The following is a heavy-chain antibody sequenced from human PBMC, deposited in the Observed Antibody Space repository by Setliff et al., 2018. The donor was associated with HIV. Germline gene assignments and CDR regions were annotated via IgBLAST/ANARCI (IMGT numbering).Heavy chain of an antibody. CDR3: ARASVGATGLYAFEI. CDR1: GGSISSGIYY. J-gene: IGHJ3*02. CDR2: IYTSGST. D-gene: IGHD1-26*01. V-gene: IGHV4-61*09. Sequence: KPSETLSLTCTVSGGSISSGIYYWSWIRQPAGQGLEWIGHIYTSGSTNYSPSVKSRVTISVDTSKNQFSLRLNSAAAADTAVYYCARASVGATGLYAFEIWGQGTMVTVSS.